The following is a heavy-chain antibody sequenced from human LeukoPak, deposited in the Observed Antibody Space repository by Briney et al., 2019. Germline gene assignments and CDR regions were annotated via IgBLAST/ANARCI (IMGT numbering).Heavy chain of an antibody. CDR3: ARDQRYCSSSSCPWEPFDY. J-gene: IGHJ4*02. V-gene: IGHV3-7*05. CDR2: IKQDGSEK. D-gene: IGHD2-2*01. CDR1: GFTFSNYW. Sequence: GGSLRLSCAASGFTFSNYWMSWVRQAPGKGLEWVANIKQDGSEKYYVDSVKGRFTISRDNAKNSLYLQMNSLRAEDTAVYYCARDQRYCSSSSCPWEPFDYWGQGTLVTVSS.